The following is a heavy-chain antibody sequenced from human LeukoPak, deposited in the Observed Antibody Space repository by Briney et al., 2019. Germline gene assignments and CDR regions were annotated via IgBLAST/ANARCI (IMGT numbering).Heavy chain of an antibody. J-gene: IGHJ4*02. Sequence: GESLKISCKGSGYSFTNYWIGWVRQMPGKGLEWMGIIYPGDSDTRYSPSLQGQVTFSADNPISTAFLQWNGLKASDTAMYYCAIPMSFGRLSGCDYWGEGTLVTVFS. CDR2: IYPGDSDT. V-gene: IGHV5-51*01. D-gene: IGHD3-10*01. CDR3: AIPMSFGRLSGCDY. CDR1: GYSFTNYW.